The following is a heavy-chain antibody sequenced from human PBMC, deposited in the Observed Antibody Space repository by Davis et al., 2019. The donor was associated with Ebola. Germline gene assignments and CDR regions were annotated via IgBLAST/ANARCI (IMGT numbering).Heavy chain of an antibody. CDR3: ARGVIGARGARSGFNY. CDR2: INHSGST. CDR1: GFTFSSYS. J-gene: IGHJ4*02. D-gene: IGHD3-3*01. Sequence: PGGSLRLSCAASGFTFSSYSMNWVRQPPGKGLEWIGEINHSGSTNYNPSLKSRVTISVDTSKNQFSLKLSSVTAADTAMYYCARGVIGARGARSGFNYWDQGILVTVSS. V-gene: IGHV4-34*01.